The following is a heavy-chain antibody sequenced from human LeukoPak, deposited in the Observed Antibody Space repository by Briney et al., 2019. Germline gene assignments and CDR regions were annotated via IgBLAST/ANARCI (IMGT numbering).Heavy chain of an antibody. D-gene: IGHD1-14*01. V-gene: IGHV3-23*01. CDR2: ITGDDTRT. Sequence: PGGSLRLSCAASGFTFSSCAMTWVRQAQGRGLEWVASITGDDTRTYYTDSVKGRFTISRDNSKNTLYLQMNSLRADETAIYYCASRPRADMGPLDYWGQGTLVTVST. J-gene: IGHJ4*02. CDR3: ASRPRADMGPLDY. CDR1: GFTFSSCA.